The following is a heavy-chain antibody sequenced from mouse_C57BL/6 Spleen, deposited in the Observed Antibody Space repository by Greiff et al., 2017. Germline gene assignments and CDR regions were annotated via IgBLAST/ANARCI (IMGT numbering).Heavy chain of an antibody. Sequence: QVQLQQPGTELVRPGASVKLSCKASGYTFTSYWMHWVKQRPGQGLEWIGNINPSNGGTNYNEKFKSKATLTVDKSSSTAYMQLSSLTSEDSAVYYCARAPMVTTRGDAMDYWGQGTSVTVSS. V-gene: IGHV1-53*01. CDR1: GYTFTSYW. CDR2: INPSNGGT. D-gene: IGHD2-2*01. J-gene: IGHJ4*01. CDR3: ARAPMVTTRGDAMDY.